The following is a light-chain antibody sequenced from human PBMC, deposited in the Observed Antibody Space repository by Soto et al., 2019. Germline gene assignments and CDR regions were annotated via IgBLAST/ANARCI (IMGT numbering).Light chain of an antibody. Sequence: DIQMTQSPSSLSASVGDRVTVTCRASQGIGTYLAWFQQKPGKAPKSLIYAASTFQSGVPSKFRGSGSGTDFRLTISSLQPEDFATYYCLQYHSYPLTFGGGTKVEI. CDR1: QGIGTY. CDR3: LQYHSYPLT. J-gene: IGKJ4*01. CDR2: AAS. V-gene: IGKV1-16*02.